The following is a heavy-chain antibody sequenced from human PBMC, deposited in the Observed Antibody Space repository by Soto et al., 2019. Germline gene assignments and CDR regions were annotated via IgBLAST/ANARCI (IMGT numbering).Heavy chain of an antibody. V-gene: IGHV4-30-2*01. CDR1: GGSISSGGYS. D-gene: IGHD4-17*01. CDR3: ARDYGGKNWFDP. J-gene: IGHJ5*02. Sequence: PSETLSLTCAVSGGSISSGGYSWSWIRQPPGKGLEWIGYIYHSGSTYYNPSLKSRVTISVDRSKNQFSLKLSSVTAADTAVYYCARDYGGKNWFDPWGQGTLVTVSS. CDR2: IYHSGST.